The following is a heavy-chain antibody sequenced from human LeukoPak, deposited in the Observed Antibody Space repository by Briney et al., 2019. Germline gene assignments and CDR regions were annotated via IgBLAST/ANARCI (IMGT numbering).Heavy chain of an antibody. D-gene: IGHD2-21*01. V-gene: IGHV1-8*02. CDR3: ARAAWVSTSSKYYFDN. Sequence: ASVKVSCKTSGYTFTDYYIHWVRQAPGQGLEWMGWMNPNSGNTGYAQKFQGRVTMTRNTSISTAYVELSSLRSEDTALYYCARAAWVSTSSKYYFDNWGQGTLVTVSS. CDR2: MNPNSGNT. CDR1: GYTFTDYY. J-gene: IGHJ4*02.